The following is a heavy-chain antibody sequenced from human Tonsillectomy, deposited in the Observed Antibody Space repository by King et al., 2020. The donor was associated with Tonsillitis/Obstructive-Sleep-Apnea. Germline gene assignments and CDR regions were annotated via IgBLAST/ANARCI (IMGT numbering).Heavy chain of an antibody. CDR1: GFTFSSYA. D-gene: IGHD3-22*01. V-gene: IGHV3-30*04. CDR3: ARVSGYYNWSFDL. J-gene: IGHJ2*01. Sequence: VQLVESGGGVVQPGRSLRLSCAASGFTFSSYAMHWVRQAPGKGLEWVAVISYDGSNKYYADSVKGRFTISRDNSKNTLYLQMNSLRAEDTAVYYCARVSGYYNWSFDLWGRGTLVTVSS. CDR2: ISYDGSNK.